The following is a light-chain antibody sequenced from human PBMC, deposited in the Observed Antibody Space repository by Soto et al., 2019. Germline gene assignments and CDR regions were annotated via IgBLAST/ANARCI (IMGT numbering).Light chain of an antibody. V-gene: IGKV3-20*01. Sequence: EIVLTQSPGTLSLSPGEAVTLSCRASQTVLSSYVAWYQQKPGQPPRLLIYGASSRATGIPDRFSGSGSGTDFTLTISRLEPEDFAVYYCQQYNNWPLTFGPGTTVDIK. CDR2: GAS. J-gene: IGKJ3*01. CDR1: QTVLSSY. CDR3: QQYNNWPLT.